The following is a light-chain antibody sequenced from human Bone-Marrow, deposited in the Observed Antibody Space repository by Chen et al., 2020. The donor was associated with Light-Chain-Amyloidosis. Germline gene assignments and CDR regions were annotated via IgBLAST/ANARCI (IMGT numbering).Light chain of an antibody. J-gene: IGKJ1*01. Sequence: VMTQSPVALSVSPGDTATLSCRASQSIRGNLAWYQQRPGQAPRLLIYGASARATGIPARFSGSGFETDFTLTISTIQSEDFAVYYCQQYNNWPLTFGQGTRVEIK. CDR2: GAS. CDR3: QQYNNWPLT. V-gene: IGKV3-15*01. CDR1: QSIRGN.